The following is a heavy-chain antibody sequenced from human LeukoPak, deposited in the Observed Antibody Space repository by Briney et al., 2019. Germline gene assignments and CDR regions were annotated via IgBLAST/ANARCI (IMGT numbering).Heavy chain of an antibody. J-gene: IGHJ4*02. V-gene: IGHV3-69-1*01. CDR2: ISSIGAI. D-gene: IGHD4-17*01. CDR3: ARDRFGDYTFDN. Sequence: GGSLRLSCAASGFIFSDHYMDWVRQAPGKGLEWVSHISSIGAIYYADSVKGRFTISRDNAKNSLYLQMISLRVEDTAVYYCARDRFGDYTFDNWGQGTLVTVSS. CDR1: GFIFSDHY.